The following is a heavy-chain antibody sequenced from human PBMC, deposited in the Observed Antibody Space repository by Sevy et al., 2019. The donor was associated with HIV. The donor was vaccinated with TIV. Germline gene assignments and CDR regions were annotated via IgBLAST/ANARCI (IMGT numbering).Heavy chain of an antibody. CDR2: IDWDDDK. CDR3: ARMSQQLGDSFDA. D-gene: IGHD1-1*01. Sequence: SGPTLVKPTQTLTLTCSFSGFSLSTSGMRVSWIRQPPGKALEWLARIDWDDDKFYRKSLETRLTISKDTSKNQVVLTMTNVDLVDTATYYCARMSQQLGDSFDAWGQGTMVTVSS. J-gene: IGHJ3*01. V-gene: IGHV2-70*04. CDR1: GFSLSTSGMR.